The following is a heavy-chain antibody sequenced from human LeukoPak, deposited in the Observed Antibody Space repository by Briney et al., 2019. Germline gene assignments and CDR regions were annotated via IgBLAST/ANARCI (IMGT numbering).Heavy chain of an antibody. J-gene: IGHJ4*02. CDR3: ARPYTVTTSSDY. D-gene: IGHD4-17*01. V-gene: IGHV3-33*01. CDR2: IWNDGITG. CDR1: GFNFREYG. Sequence: GGSLRLSCAASGFNFREYGMHWVRQAPGKGLEWVAVIWNDGITGKYADSVRGRFSVSRDNSKNTVYLQMDSLRADDTSVYYCARPYTVTTSSDYWGQGTLVTVSS.